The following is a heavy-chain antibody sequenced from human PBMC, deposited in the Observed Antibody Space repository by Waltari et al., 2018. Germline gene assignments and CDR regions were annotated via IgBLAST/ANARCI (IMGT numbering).Heavy chain of an antibody. CDR2: ISYDGSNK. CDR3: ARDRDFWSGSDFDY. J-gene: IGHJ4*02. V-gene: IGHV3-30-3*01. CDR1: GFTFSSYA. D-gene: IGHD3-3*01. Sequence: QVQLVESGGGVVQPGRSLRLSCAASGFTFSSYAMHWVRQAPGKGLEWVAVISYDGSNKYYADSVKGRFTISRDNSKNTLYLQMNSLRAEDTAVYYCARDRDFWSGSDFDYWGQGTLVTVSS.